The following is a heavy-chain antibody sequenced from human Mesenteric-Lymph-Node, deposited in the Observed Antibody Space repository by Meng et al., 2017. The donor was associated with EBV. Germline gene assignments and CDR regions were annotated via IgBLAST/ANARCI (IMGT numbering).Heavy chain of an antibody. J-gene: IGHJ4*02. D-gene: IGHD1-26*01. V-gene: IGHV1-3*04. CDR3: ARSGSYYGIDY. CDR2: ISTGNGNT. Sequence: LVPSGAEVNKPGASVKASCKASGYIFTTYTMHWVRQAPGQRLEWMIWISTGNGNTKFSQKFQGRVTIARSTSASTAYMQLSSLRSEDTDIYYCARSGSYYGIDYWGQGTLVTVSS. CDR1: GYIFTTYT.